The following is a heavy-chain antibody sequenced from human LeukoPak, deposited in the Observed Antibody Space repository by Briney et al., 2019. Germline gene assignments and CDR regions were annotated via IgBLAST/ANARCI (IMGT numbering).Heavy chain of an antibody. J-gene: IGHJ4*02. CDR1: GGTFSSYT. CDR2: IIPILGIA. D-gene: IGHD1-26*01. Sequence: SVKVSCKASGGTFSSYTISWLRQAPGQGLEWMGRIIPILGIANYAQKFQGRVTITADKSTSTAYMELSSLRSEDTAVYYCARDSGGSYYRSTPYWGQGTLVTVSS. V-gene: IGHV1-69*04. CDR3: ARDSGGSYYRSTPY.